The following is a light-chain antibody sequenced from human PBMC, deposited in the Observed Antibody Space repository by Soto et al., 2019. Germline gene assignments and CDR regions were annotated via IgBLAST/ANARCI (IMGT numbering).Light chain of an antibody. CDR2: SNN. J-gene: IGLJ2*01. Sequence: QSVLTQPPSASGTPGQRVTISCSGSSSNIGSNTVNWYQQLPGTAPKLLIYSNNQRPSGVPDRFSGSKSGTSASLAISGHQSEDEADYYCAAWDDSLNEVVFGGGTKLTVL. CDR3: AAWDDSLNEVV. CDR1: SSNIGSNT. V-gene: IGLV1-44*01.